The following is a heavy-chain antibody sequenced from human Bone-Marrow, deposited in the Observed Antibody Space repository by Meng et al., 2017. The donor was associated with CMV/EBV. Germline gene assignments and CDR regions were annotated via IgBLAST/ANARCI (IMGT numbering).Heavy chain of an antibody. J-gene: IGHJ4*02. D-gene: IGHD6-19*01. Sequence: HVQLVQAWAEVKKPGASGKVAGKASGYTVTAYYKDWVRQAPGQWLEWMGWINPNDDTNYAQNFQGRVTMTRDMSTNTGYMELSRLTSDDTAVYHCARSSGWSRFDYWGLGTLVTVSS. CDR3: ARSSGWSRFDY. CDR1: GYTVTAYY. V-gene: IGHV1-2*02. CDR2: INPNDDT.